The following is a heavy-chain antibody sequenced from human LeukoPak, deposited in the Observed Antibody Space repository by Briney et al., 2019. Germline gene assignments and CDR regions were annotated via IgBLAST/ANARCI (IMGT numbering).Heavy chain of an antibody. Sequence: PSETLSLTCTVSGGSISSYYWSWIRQPPGKGLEWIGYIYYSGSTNYNPSLKSRVTISVDTSKNQFSLKLSSVTAADTAVYYCARGAMYYYYYYYMDVWGKGTTVTISS. CDR3: ARGAMYYYYYYYMDV. V-gene: IGHV4-59*01. J-gene: IGHJ6*03. CDR2: IYYSGST. D-gene: IGHD2-2*01. CDR1: GGSISSYY.